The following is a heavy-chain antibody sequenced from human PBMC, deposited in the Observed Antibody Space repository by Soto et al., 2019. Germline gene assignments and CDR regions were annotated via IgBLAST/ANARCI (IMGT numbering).Heavy chain of an antibody. CDR1: GGSFSGYY. J-gene: IGHJ5*02. V-gene: IGHV4-34*01. CDR2: INHSGST. Sequence: PSETLSLTCAVYGGSFSGYYWSWSRQPPGKGLEWIGEINHSGSTNYNPSLKSRVTISVDTSKNQFSLKLSSVTAADTAVYYCARVLYSSSSRDWFDPWGQGTLVTVSS. D-gene: IGHD6-6*01. CDR3: ARVLYSSSSRDWFDP.